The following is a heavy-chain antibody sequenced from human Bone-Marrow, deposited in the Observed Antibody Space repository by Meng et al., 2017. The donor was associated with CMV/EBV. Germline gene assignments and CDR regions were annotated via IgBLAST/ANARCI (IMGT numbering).Heavy chain of an antibody. CDR1: GFTFSSYA. D-gene: IGHD3-3*01. J-gene: IGHJ4*02. Sequence: GESLKISCAASGFTFSSYAMHWVRQAPGKGLEWVAVISYDGSNKYYADSVKGRFTISRDNSKNTLYLQMNSLRAEDTAVYYCTTDSYEFWSGQREYYFDYWGQGTRVTGSS. CDR3: TTDSYEFWSGQREYYFDY. V-gene: IGHV3-30*04. CDR2: ISYDGSNK.